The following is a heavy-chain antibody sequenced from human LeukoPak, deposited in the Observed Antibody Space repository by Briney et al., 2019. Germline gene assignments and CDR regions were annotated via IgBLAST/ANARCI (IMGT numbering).Heavy chain of an antibody. V-gene: IGHV4-59*01. J-gene: IGHJ3*02. CDR3: AKGAYYDILTGYYAFDI. CDR1: GGSISSYY. D-gene: IGHD3-9*01. CDR2: IYYSGST. Sequence: SETLSLTCTVSGGSISSYYWSWIRQPPGKGLEWIGYIYYSGSTNYNPSLKSRVTISVDTSKNQFSLKLTSVTAADTAVYYCAKGAYYDILTGYYAFDIWGQGTMVTVSS.